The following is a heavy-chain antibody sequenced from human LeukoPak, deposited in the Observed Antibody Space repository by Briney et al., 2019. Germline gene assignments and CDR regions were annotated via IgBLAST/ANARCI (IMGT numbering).Heavy chain of an antibody. CDR2: IYTSGST. J-gene: IGHJ6*02. CDR1: GGSISNYY. V-gene: IGHV4-4*07. Sequence: SETLSLTCTVSGGSISNYYWSWIRQPAGEGLEWIGRIYTSGSTNYNPSLKSRVTMSVDTSKNQYSLKPNSVIAADTAVYYCARDHWLRSYGSGSYYYYGMDVWGQGTTVTVSS. CDR3: ARDHWLRSYGSGSYYYYGMDV. D-gene: IGHD3-10*01.